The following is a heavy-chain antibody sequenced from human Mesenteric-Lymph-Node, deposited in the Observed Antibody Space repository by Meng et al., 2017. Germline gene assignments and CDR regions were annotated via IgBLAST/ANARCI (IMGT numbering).Heavy chain of an antibody. Sequence: EVQLLELGGGLVQPGGSLRLSCAASGFTFSNYAMSWVRQAPGKGLEWVSSISSSAGTTYYADSVKGRFTISRDNSKNTLYLQMNSLRAEDTAVYYCFWLGESHNWGQGALVTVSS. D-gene: IGHD3-10*01. CDR2: ISSSAGTT. CDR1: GFTFSNYA. J-gene: IGHJ4*02. CDR3: FWLGESHN. V-gene: IGHV3-23*01.